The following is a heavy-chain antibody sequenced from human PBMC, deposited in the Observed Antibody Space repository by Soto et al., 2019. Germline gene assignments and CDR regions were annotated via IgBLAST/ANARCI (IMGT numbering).Heavy chain of an antibody. Sequence: SETLSLTCAVYGGSFSGYYWSWIRQPPGKGLEWIGEINHSGSTNYNPSLKSRVTISVDTSKNQFSLKLSSMTAADTAVYYCARGGDFWSGYYYYWGQGTLVTVSS. CDR2: INHSGST. CDR3: ARGGDFWSGYYYY. CDR1: GGSFSGYY. J-gene: IGHJ4*02. D-gene: IGHD3-3*01. V-gene: IGHV4-34*01.